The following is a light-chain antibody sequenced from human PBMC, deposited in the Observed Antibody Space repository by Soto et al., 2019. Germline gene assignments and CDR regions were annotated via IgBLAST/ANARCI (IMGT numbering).Light chain of an antibody. CDR3: TSYTSSSTVV. CDR2: DVT. CDR1: SSDVGAYNS. J-gene: IGLJ7*01. Sequence: QSVLTQPASVSGSPGQSITISCAGTSSDVGAYNSVTWYQQHPGKAPRLMIYDVTNRPSGVSDRFSGSKSGNTASLTISGLQAEDEADYYCTSYTSSSTVVFGSGTQLTVL. V-gene: IGLV2-14*01.